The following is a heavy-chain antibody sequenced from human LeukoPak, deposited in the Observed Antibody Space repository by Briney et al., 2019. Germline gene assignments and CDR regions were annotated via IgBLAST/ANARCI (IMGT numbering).Heavy chain of an antibody. D-gene: IGHD1-1*01. J-gene: IGHJ5*02. Sequence: GGSLRLSCAVSGFTFSDYYMSWIRQAPGKGLEWVSYISSSGSTIYYADSVKGRFTISRDNAKNSLYLQMNSLRAEDTAVYYCAREEVTAGPYNWFDPWGQGTLVTVSS. CDR2: ISSSGSTI. CDR3: AREEVTAGPYNWFDP. V-gene: IGHV3-11*01. CDR1: GFTFSDYY.